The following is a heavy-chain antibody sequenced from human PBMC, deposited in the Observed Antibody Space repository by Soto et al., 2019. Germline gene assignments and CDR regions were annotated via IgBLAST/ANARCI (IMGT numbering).Heavy chain of an antibody. CDR1: XXXXTXXX. V-gene: IGHV1-3*01. J-gene: IGHJ5*02. D-gene: IGHD3-10*01. CDR3: ARGYGXXIGWFDP. Sequence: QVQLVQSGAEVKKPGASVKVSCKASXXXXTXXXXXXXXQXXXXXXEWMGWINAGKGNTKYSQKFQGRVXXTXXXXXXXAXMXLXXXXXXXXXXYYCARGYGXXIGWFDPWGQGTLVTVSS. CDR2: INAGKGNT.